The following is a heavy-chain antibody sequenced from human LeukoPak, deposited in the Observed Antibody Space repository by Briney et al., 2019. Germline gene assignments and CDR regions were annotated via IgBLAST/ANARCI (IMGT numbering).Heavy chain of an antibody. V-gene: IGHV3-20*04. J-gene: IGHJ6*03. Sequence: GGSLRLSCAASGFTFDDYGMSWVRQAPGKGLEWVSGINWNGGSTGYADSVKGRFTISRDNAKNSLYLQMNSLRAEDTALYYCARVLGDFLYYYYYMDVWGKGTTVTVSS. CDR3: ARVLGDFLYYYYYMDV. CDR1: GFTFDDYG. CDR2: INWNGGST. D-gene: IGHD3-3*01.